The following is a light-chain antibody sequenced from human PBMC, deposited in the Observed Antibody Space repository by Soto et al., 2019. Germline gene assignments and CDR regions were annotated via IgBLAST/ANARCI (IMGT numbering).Light chain of an antibody. J-gene: IGLJ1*01. CDR3: SSYAGSSNV. CDR1: SSDVGGYNY. V-gene: IGLV2-8*01. Sequence: QSALTQPPSASGSPGQSVAISCTGTSSDVGGYNYVSWYQQHPGKAPKLMIYEVNKRPSGVPDRFSGSKSGNTASLTVSGLPAEDEADYYCSSYAGSSNVFGTGPKATVL. CDR2: EVN.